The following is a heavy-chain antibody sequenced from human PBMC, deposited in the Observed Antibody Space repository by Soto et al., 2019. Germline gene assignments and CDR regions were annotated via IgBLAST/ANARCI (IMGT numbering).Heavy chain of an antibody. J-gene: IGHJ6*02. CDR2: IYYSGST. D-gene: IGHD1-26*01. Sequence: QVQLQESGPGLVKPSETLSLTCTVSGGSISSYYWSWIRQPPGKGLEWIGYIYYSGSTNYNPSLKSRVPPSVDTSKNQFSLKLSSVTAADTAVYYCARGHSGSYRTGEGYYYGMDVWGQGTTVTVSS. CDR3: ARGHSGSYRTGEGYYYGMDV. V-gene: IGHV4-59*01. CDR1: GGSISSYY.